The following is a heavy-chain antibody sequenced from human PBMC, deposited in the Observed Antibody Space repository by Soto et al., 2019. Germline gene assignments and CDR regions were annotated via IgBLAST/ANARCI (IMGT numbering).Heavy chain of an antibody. CDR2: IIPIFGTA. CDR1: GGTFSSYS. J-gene: IGHJ4*02. D-gene: IGHD1-26*01. Sequence: QVQLVQSGAEVKKPGSSVKVSCKASGGTFSSYSINWVRQAPGQGLEWMGEIIPIFGTANYAQKFQGRVTINAYESTSTAYMELSSLRSEDKAVYYCARDGGRHSGGIDYWGQGTLVTVSS. V-gene: IGHV1-69*01. CDR3: ARDGGRHSGGIDY.